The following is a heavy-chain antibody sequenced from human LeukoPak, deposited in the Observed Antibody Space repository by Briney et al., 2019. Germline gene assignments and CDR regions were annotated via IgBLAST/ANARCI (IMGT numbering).Heavy chain of an antibody. CDR3: AREPIAGEDWYFDL. CDR2: INPNSGGT. V-gene: IGHV1-2*02. CDR1: GYTFTGYY. D-gene: IGHD6-13*01. J-gene: IGHJ2*01. Sequence: ASVTVSCKASGYTFTGYYMHWVRRAPGQGLEWMGWINPNSGGTNYAQKFQGRVTMTRDTSISTAYMELSRLRSDDTAVYYCAREPIAGEDWYFDLGGRGTLVTVPP.